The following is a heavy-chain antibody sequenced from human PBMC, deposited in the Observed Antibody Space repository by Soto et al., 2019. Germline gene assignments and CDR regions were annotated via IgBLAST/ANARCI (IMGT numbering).Heavy chain of an antibody. V-gene: IGHV3-21*06. CDR3: AREGVHNYTEYYFDY. J-gene: IGHJ4*02. Sequence: PGGSLRLSCAASGFTFSYYPLHWVRRAPGKGLEWVSSISGIRDYIRYADSVEGRFTISRDNAKTSLYLQMNSLTAEDTAVYYCAREGVHNYTEYYFDYWGQGTLVTVSS. D-gene: IGHD3-10*01. CDR2: ISGIRDYI. CDR1: GFTFSYYP.